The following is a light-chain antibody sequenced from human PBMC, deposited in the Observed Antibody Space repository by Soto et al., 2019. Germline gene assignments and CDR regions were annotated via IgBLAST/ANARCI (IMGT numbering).Light chain of an antibody. CDR3: ATWDDSLNAAV. CDR1: SSNIGGNS. V-gene: IGLV1-51*01. CDR2: DVN. J-gene: IGLJ7*01. Sequence: QSVMTQPPSVSAAPGQKVTISCSGSSSNIGGNSVSWYQQLPGTAPKLLIYDVNKRPSGIPDRFSGSKSGTSASLAISGLQSEDEADYDCATWDDSLNAAVFGGGTQLTVL.